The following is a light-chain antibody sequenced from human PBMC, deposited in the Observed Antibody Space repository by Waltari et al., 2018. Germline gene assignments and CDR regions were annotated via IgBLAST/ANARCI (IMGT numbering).Light chain of an antibody. CDR2: KAS. J-gene: IGKJ4*01. V-gene: IGKV1-5*03. CDR3: QQYNSYSLLS. CDR1: QSISKW. Sequence: DIQMTQSPSTLSASVGDRVIFSCRASQSISKWLAWYQQKPGKAPKLLIYKASTLESGVPSRFSGRGAGTEFTLTISSLQPEDFATYYCQQYNSYSLLSFGGGTKVEIK.